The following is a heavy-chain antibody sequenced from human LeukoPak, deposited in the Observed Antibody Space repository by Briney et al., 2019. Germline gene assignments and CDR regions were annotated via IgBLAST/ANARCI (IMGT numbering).Heavy chain of an antibody. J-gene: IGHJ3*02. D-gene: IGHD5-24*01. Sequence: GESLKISCKDSGYSFTSYWIGWVRQMPGKGLEWMGIIYPGDSDTRYSPSFQGQVTISADKSISTAYLQWSSLKASDTAMYYCARPRRRDGYRDAFDIWGQGTMVTVSS. CDR2: IYPGDSDT. CDR1: GYSFTSYW. CDR3: ARPRRRDGYRDAFDI. V-gene: IGHV5-51*01.